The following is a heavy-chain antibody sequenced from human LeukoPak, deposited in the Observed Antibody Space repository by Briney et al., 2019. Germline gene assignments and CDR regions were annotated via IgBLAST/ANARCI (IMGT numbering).Heavy chain of an antibody. J-gene: IGHJ5*02. V-gene: IGHV4-39*07. CDR3: ARVSAHSDSLRFDP. D-gene: IGHD6-6*01. CDR2: IYYSGST. Sequence: SETLSLTCTVSGGSISSSSYYWGWIRQPPGKGLEWIGSIYYSGSTYYNPSLKSRVTISVDTSKNQFSLKLSSVTAADTAVYYRARVSAHSDSLRFDPWGQGTLVTVSS. CDR1: GGSISSSSYY.